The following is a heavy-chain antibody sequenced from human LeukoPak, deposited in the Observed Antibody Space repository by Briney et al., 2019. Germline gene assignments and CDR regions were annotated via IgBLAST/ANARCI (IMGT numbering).Heavy chain of an antibody. J-gene: IGHJ4*02. CDR3: AKVFYGSGSYPPGY. CDR1: GFTFSDYY. Sequence: GGSLRLSCAASGFTFSDYYMSWIRQAPGKGLEWVSAISGSGSSTYYADSVKGRFTISRDNSKNTLYLQMNSLRAEDTAVYYCAKVFYGSGSYPPGYWGQGTLVTVSS. D-gene: IGHD3-10*01. CDR2: ISGSGSST. V-gene: IGHV3-23*01.